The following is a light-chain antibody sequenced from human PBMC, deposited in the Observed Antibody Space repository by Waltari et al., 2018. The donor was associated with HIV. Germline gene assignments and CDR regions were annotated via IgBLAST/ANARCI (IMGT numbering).Light chain of an antibody. V-gene: IGKV3-15*01. CDR1: QSVSSN. CDR2: GAS. J-gene: IGKJ5*01. Sequence: EIVMTQSPATLSVSPGERATLSCRASQSVSSNLAWYQQKPGQAPSLLIYGASTRATVIPARFSGSGSGTEFTLTISSLQSEDFAVYYCQQYNNWITFGQGTRLEIK. CDR3: QQYNNWIT.